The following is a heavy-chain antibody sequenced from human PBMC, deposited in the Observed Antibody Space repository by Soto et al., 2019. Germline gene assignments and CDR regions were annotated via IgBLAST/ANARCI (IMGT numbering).Heavy chain of an antibody. J-gene: IGHJ4*02. D-gene: IGHD3-9*01. V-gene: IGHV4-59*01. Sequence: SETLSLTCTVSGDSLSSYYWSWIRQPPGKGLEWIGYVHYSGSTNYNPSLKSRVTISVDTSKNQFSLRLSSVTAADTAVYYCARVDYDVLTGYYFDYWGQGTLVTVSS. CDR3: ARVDYDVLTGYYFDY. CDR1: GDSLSSYY. CDR2: VHYSGST.